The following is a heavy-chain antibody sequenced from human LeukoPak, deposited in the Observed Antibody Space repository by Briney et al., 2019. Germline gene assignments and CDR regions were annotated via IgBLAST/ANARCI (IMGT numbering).Heavy chain of an antibody. CDR1: GFTFSRYG. Sequence: SGGSLRLSCAASGFTFSRYGMHWVRQAPGKGLEWVAFIRYDGSNKYYADSVKGRFTISRDNSKNTLYLQMNSLRAEDTAVYYCANPYDFWSGFSAPHIWGQGTMVTVSS. CDR3: ANPYDFWSGFSAPHI. D-gene: IGHD3-3*01. V-gene: IGHV3-30*02. J-gene: IGHJ3*02. CDR2: IRYDGSNK.